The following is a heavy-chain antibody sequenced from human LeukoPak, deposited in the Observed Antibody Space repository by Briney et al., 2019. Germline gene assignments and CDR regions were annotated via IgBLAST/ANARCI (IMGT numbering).Heavy chain of an antibody. Sequence: GGSLRLSCAASGFTFSGSAIHWVRQASGKGLEWVGRIRSKANSYATEYAASVKGRFTISRDDPEKTAYLQMNSLKIEDTAVYYCTRMGSGRSVDYWGQGTLVTVSS. CDR2: IRSKANSYAT. CDR3: TRMGSGRSVDY. J-gene: IGHJ4*02. V-gene: IGHV3-73*01. CDR1: GFTFSGSA. D-gene: IGHD1-26*01.